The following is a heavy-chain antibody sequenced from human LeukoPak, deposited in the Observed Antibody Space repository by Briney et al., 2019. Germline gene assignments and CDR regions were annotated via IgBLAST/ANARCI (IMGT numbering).Heavy chain of an antibody. CDR3: AKTLSYTSGWVY. V-gene: IGHV3-48*02. Sequence: PGGSLRLSCAASGFTFSTYSMNWVRQAPGKGLEWVSYISSSISTMYYADSVEGRFTISRGNAKTSLYLQMNSLRDEDTAIYYCAKTLSYTSGWVYWGQGTLVTVSS. D-gene: IGHD6-19*01. CDR1: GFTFSTYS. CDR2: ISSSISTM. J-gene: IGHJ4*02.